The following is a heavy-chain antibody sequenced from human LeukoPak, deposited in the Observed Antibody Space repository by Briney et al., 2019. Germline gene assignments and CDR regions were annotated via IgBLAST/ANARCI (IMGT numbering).Heavy chain of an antibody. V-gene: IGHV4-59*08. Sequence: SETLSLTCTVSGGSISSYYWSWIRQPPGKGLEWIGYIHYSGKTDYNPSLKSRVIISIDTSKNQFSLKLNSVTAADTAFYYCASLTLADTSRYGEFEYWGQGTLVPVSS. D-gene: IGHD3-22*01. CDR2: IHYSGKT. J-gene: IGHJ4*02. CDR3: ASLTLADTSRYGEFEY. CDR1: GGSISSYY.